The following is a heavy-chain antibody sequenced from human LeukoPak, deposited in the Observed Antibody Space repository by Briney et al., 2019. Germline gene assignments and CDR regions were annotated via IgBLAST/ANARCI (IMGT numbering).Heavy chain of an antibody. Sequence: GGSLRLSCAASGFTFSSYGMHWVRQAPGKGLEWVAVISYDGSNKYYTDSVKGRFTISRDNSKNTLYLQMNSLRAEDTAVYYCATNRFEYYYGMDVWGQGTTVTVSS. CDR1: GFTFSSYG. J-gene: IGHJ6*02. CDR2: ISYDGSNK. V-gene: IGHV3-30*03. CDR3: ATNRFEYYYGMDV. D-gene: IGHD3-3*01.